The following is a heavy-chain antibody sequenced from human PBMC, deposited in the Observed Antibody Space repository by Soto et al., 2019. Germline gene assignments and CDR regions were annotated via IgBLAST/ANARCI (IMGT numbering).Heavy chain of an antibody. V-gene: IGHV3-30*18. J-gene: IGHJ5*02. Sequence: QVQLVESGGGEVQPGRSLRLSCEASGFTFSTYGMHWVRQAPGEGLEWVAIISYDENTKYYADSLKGRFTISRDNSKNTLYLDINNVTPEDTAVYYCAKEVLAAGQGWFDPWGQGTLVTVSS. CDR2: ISYDENTK. D-gene: IGHD6-25*01. CDR1: GFTFSTYG. CDR3: AKEVLAAGQGWFDP.